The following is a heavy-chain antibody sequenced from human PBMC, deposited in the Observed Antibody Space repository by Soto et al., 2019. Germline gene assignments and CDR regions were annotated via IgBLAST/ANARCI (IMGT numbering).Heavy chain of an antibody. J-gene: IGHJ6*02. V-gene: IGHV1-69*12. CDR2: IIPIFGTA. Sequence: QVQLVQSGAEVKKPGSSVKVSCKASGGTFSSYAISWVRQAPGQGLEWMGGIIPIFGTANYAQKFQGRVTITADESTSKAYMELSSLRSEDTAVYYCASPGVYGRYYYYGMDVWGQGTTVTVSS. CDR3: ASPGVYGRYYYYGMDV. D-gene: IGHD2-8*01. CDR1: GGTFSSYA.